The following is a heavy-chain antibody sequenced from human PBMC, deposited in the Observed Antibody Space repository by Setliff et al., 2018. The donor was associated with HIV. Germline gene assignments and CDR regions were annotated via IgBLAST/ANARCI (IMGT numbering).Heavy chain of an antibody. Sequence: SETLSLTCTVSGGSISSGIYYWIWIRQPAGKGLEWIGHVYTTGGTNYNPSLESRLTISVDTSRNQFSLRLSSVTAADTAVYYCARKAADVSGGGMDVWGQGTTVTVSS. J-gene: IGHJ6*02. V-gene: IGHV4-61*09. CDR1: GGSISSGIYY. CDR3: ARKAADVSGGGMDV. D-gene: IGHD2-15*01. CDR2: VYTTGGT.